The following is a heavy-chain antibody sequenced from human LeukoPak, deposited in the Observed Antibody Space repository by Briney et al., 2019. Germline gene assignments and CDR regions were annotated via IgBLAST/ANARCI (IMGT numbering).Heavy chain of an antibody. Sequence: GGSLRLSCAASGFTFSSYSMNWVRQAPGKGLEWVSSISSSSSYIYYADPVKGRFTISRDNAKNSLYLQMNSLRAEDTAVYYCARRIGSGTLAYYGMDVWGQGTTVTVSS. CDR2: ISSSSSYI. CDR1: GFTFSSYS. J-gene: IGHJ6*02. CDR3: ARRIGSGTLAYYGMDV. V-gene: IGHV3-21*01. D-gene: IGHD3-10*01.